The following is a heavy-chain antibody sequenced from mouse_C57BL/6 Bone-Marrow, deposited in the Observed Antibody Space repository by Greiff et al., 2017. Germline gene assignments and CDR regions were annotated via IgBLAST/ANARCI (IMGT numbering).Heavy chain of an antibody. J-gene: IGHJ4*01. CDR2: ISSGSSTI. D-gene: IGHD1-2*01. V-gene: IGHV5-17*01. CDR1: GFTFSDYG. CDR3: ARQGTTAAMDY. Sequence: DVKLVESGGGLVKPGGSLKLSCAASGFTFSDYGMHWVRQAPEKGLEWVAYISSGSSTIYYADTVKGRFTISRDNAKKTLFLKMTSLRSEDTAMYYCARQGTTAAMDYWGQGTSVTVSS.